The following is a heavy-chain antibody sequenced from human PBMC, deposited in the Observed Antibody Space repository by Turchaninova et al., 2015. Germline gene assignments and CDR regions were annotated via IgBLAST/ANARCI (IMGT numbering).Heavy chain of an antibody. Sequence: QVQLQQWGAGLLKPSETLSLICAVYCGSFSGSYWIWIRQAPGKGLEWIGAIQYSGSTDYNPSLKNRVTIPADTSTSQLSLRLTSVTAADTAVYYCARGHDSAKTGYWGQGTLVTVSS. CDR2: IQYSGST. D-gene: IGHD3-3*01. CDR1: CGSFSGSY. V-gene: IGHV4-34*01. CDR3: ARGHDSAKTGY. J-gene: IGHJ4*02.